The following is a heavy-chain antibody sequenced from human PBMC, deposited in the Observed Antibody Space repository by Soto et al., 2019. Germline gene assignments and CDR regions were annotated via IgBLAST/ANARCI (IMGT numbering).Heavy chain of an antibody. D-gene: IGHD2-8*01. CDR1: GGSISSGGYS. V-gene: IGHV4-30-2*01. J-gene: IGHJ4*02. CDR2: IFHSGST. Sequence: SETLSLTCAVSGGSISSGGYSWSWIRQPPGKGLEWIGYIFHSGSTYYNPSLKSRVIISVDTSKNQFSLKLNSVTAADTAVYYCARGRMVSWYYFDYWGQGTLVTVSS. CDR3: ARGRMVSWYYFDY.